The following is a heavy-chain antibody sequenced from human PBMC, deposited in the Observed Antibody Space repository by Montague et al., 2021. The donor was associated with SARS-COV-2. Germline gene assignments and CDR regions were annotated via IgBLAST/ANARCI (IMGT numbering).Heavy chain of an antibody. Sequence: SLRLSCAASGFTFSSYAMHWFRQAPGKGLDWVAVISYDGSNKYYXATVKGRFTISRDNSKNTLYLQMNSLRAEDTAVYYCAIDNYDYVWGSYRYIYWGQGTLVTVSS. J-gene: IGHJ4*02. V-gene: IGHV3-30*04. CDR3: AIDNYDYVWGSYRYIY. CDR2: ISYDGSNK. D-gene: IGHD3-16*02. CDR1: GFTFSSYA.